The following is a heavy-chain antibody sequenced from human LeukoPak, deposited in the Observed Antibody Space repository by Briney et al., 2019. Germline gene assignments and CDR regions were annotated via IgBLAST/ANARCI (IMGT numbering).Heavy chain of an antibody. CDR2: IIPILGIA. J-gene: IGHJ4*02. CDR1: GGTFSSYA. V-gene: IGHV1-69*04. D-gene: IGHD1-14*01. Sequence: ASVKVSCKASGGTFSSYAISWVRQAPGQGLEWMGRIIPILGIANYAQKFQGRVTIAADKSTSTAYMELSSLRSEDTAVYYCARDPPFGYGTGGYWGQGTLVTVSS. CDR3: ARDPPFGYGTGGY.